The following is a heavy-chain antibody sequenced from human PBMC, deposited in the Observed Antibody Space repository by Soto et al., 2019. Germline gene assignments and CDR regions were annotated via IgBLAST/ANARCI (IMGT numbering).Heavy chain of an antibody. Sequence: GSLRLSCAASGFTFSSYSMNWVRQAPGKGLEWVSSISSSSSYIYYADSVKGRFTISRDNAKNSLYLQMNSLRAEDTAVYYCARDPGYCSSTSCYNLIYYYYYGMDVWGQGTTVTVSS. D-gene: IGHD2-2*02. CDR2: ISSSSSYI. J-gene: IGHJ6*02. CDR3: ARDPGYCSSTSCYNLIYYYYYGMDV. V-gene: IGHV3-21*01. CDR1: GFTFSSYS.